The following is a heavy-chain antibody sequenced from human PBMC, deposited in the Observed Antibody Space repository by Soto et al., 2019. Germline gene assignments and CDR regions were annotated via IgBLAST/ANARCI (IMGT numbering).Heavy chain of an antibody. CDR2: IYYSGST. CDR3: TRRFCTTTSCYLDF. D-gene: IGHD2-2*01. V-gene: IGHV4-59*08. Sequence: SETLSLTCTVSGGSISGYYWSWIRQPPGKGLEYIGYIYYSGSTDYNPSLKSRVTISVDTSTNQFSLKLTSVTAADTAVYYCTRRFCTTTSCYLDFSGQGTLVTVSS. J-gene: IGHJ4*02. CDR1: GGSISGYY.